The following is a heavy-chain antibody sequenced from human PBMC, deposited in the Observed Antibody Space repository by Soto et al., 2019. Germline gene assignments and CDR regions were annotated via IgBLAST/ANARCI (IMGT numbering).Heavy chain of an antibody. CDR2: IYYSGST. D-gene: IGHD6-13*01. CDR1: GGSISSGGYY. CDR3: VKDHSSGSWLHDY. Sequence: TLSLTCTVSGGSISSGGYYWSWIRQHPGKGLEWIGYIYYSGSTYYNPSLKSRVTISVDTSKNQFSLKLSSVTAEDTAVYFCVKDHSSGSWLHDYWGQGTLVTVSS. J-gene: IGHJ4*02. V-gene: IGHV4-31*03.